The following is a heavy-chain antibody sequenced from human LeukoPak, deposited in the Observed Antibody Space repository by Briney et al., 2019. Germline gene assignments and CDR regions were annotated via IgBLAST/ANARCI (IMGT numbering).Heavy chain of an antibody. CDR2: IYYSGST. CDR1: GGSISSYY. CDR3: ARDLGRYDAFDI. Sequence: SSETLSLTCTVTGGSISSYYWSWIRQPPGKGLEWIGYIYYSGSTNYNPSLKSRVTISVDTSKNQFSLKLSSVTAADTAVYYCARDLGRYDAFDIWGQGTMVTVSS. J-gene: IGHJ3*02. V-gene: IGHV4-59*01.